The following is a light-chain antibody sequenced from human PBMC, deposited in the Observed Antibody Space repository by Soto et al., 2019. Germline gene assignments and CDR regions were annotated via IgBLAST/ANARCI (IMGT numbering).Light chain of an antibody. CDR3: VLVLSSGISV. Sequence: QAVVTQEPSFSVSPGGAVTLTCGLSSGSVSTFNYPSWYQQTPGQAPRTLIYSTNIRSAGVPDRFSGSILENRAALTITGAQADDESDYYCVLVLSSGISVFGGGTKVTVL. CDR1: SGSVSTFNY. V-gene: IGLV8-61*01. J-gene: IGLJ3*02. CDR2: STN.